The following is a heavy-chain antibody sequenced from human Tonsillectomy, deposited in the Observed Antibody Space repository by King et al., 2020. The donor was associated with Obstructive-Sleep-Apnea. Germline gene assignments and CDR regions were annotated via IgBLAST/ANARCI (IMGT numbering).Heavy chain of an antibody. CDR3: VKXXXXXXYYDSSGDLIPDFDY. J-gene: IGHJ4*02. V-gene: IGHV3-64D*09. CDR1: GFTFSRFA. CDR2: ITTNGGST. D-gene: IGHD3-22*01. Sequence: VQLVESGGGLVQPGGSLRLSCSASGFTFSRFAMHWVRQAPGKGLEYVSSITTNGGSTYYADSVKGRFTIPRDNSKNTLYLQLSSLRAEDTDFYYCVKXXXXXXYYDSSGDLIPDFDYWGQGTLVTVSS.